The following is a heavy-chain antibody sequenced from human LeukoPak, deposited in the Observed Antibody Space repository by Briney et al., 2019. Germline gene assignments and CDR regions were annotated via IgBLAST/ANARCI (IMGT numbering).Heavy chain of an antibody. D-gene: IGHD3-10*01. V-gene: IGHV3-74*01. CDR2: INSDGRST. CDR1: GFTFSSYW. Sequence: GGSLRLSCAASGFTFSSYWMHWVRQAPGKGLVWVSRINSDGRSTRYADSVKGRFTISRDNAKKTLYLQMNSLRAEDTAVYYCARHSMVRGEFLGYWGQGTLVTVSS. J-gene: IGHJ4*02. CDR3: ARHSMVRGEFLGY.